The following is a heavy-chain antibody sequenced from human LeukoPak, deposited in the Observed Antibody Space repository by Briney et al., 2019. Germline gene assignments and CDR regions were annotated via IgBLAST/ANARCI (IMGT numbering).Heavy chain of an antibody. CDR3: AKSLPIPSY. J-gene: IGHJ4*02. CDR2: ISASGDFI. CDR1: GFTFSNYA. Sequence: GEPLRLSCAASGFTFSNYAMIWARQAPGKGPEWVSGISASGDFINYADSVKGRFTISRDNSKHTLYLQINSLRADDTAVYYCAKSLPIPSYWGQGTLVTVSS. V-gene: IGHV3-23*01.